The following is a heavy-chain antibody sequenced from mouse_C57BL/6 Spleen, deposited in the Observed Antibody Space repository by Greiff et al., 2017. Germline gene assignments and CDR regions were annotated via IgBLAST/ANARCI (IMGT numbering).Heavy chain of an antibody. CDR3: ARSILRRDWYFDV. CDR1: GYTFTSFW. J-gene: IGHJ1*03. V-gene: IGHV1-59*01. Sequence: QVQLQQPGAELVRPGTSVKLSCKASGYTFTSFWMHWVKQRPGQGLEWIGVIDPSDSYTNYNQKFKGKATLTVDTSSSTAYMQLSSLTSEDSAVYYCARSILRRDWYFDVWGTGTTVTVSS. CDR2: IDPSDSYT. D-gene: IGHD1-1*01.